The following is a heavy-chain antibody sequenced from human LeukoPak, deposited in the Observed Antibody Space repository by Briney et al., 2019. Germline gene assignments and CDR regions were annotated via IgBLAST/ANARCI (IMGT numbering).Heavy chain of an antibody. CDR1: GFTFSSYA. J-gene: IGHJ4*02. Sequence: GGSLRLSCAASGFTFSSYAMSWVRQAPGKGLEWVSAISGSGGSTYYADSVKGRFTISRDNPKNTLYLQMNSLRAEDTAVYYCAKTVYYGSGSYSYFDYWGQGTLVTVSS. CDR2: ISGSGGST. D-gene: IGHD3-10*01. V-gene: IGHV3-23*01. CDR3: AKTVYYGSGSYSYFDY.